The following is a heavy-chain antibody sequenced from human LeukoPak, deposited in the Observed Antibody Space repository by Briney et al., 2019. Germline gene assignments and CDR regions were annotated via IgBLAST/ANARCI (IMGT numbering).Heavy chain of an antibody. J-gene: IGHJ4*02. D-gene: IGHD2-2*02. Sequence: SETLSLTCTVSGGSIFSSNYYWGWIRQPRGKGLEWIGSIYYSGSTYYNPSLKSRVTIFVDTSKNRFSLKLSSVTAADTAVYYCARQYTGIDYWGQGTLVTVSS. CDR2: IYYSGST. V-gene: IGHV4-39*01. CDR3: ARQYTGIDY. CDR1: GGSIFSSNYY.